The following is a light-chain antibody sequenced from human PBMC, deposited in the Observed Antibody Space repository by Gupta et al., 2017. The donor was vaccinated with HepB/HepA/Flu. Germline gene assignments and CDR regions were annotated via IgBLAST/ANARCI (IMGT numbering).Light chain of an antibody. CDR1: QTVFSY. CDR3: HQRSNWPPT. V-gene: IGKV3-11*01. Sequence: EIVLTQSPATLSLSPGERATLSCRASQTVFSYLAWYQQKPGQAPRLLIYDASNRATGIPTRFSGSGSGTDFTLTISSLEPEDSAVYYCHQRSNWPPTFGQGTKVEIK. CDR2: DAS. J-gene: IGKJ1*01.